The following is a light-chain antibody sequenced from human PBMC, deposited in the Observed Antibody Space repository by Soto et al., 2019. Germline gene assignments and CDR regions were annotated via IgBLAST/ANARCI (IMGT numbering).Light chain of an antibody. J-gene: IGKJ1*01. CDR3: QHYGTSWT. CDR2: AAS. CDR1: QFLSSSY. V-gene: IGKV3-20*01. Sequence: EIVLTQSPGTLSLSPGERATLSCRASQFLSSSYFDWYQQKPGQGPRLLIYAASRRATGIPDRFSGSGSGTDSTLTISRLEPEDFAVYYCQHYGTSWTFGQGTKVEVK.